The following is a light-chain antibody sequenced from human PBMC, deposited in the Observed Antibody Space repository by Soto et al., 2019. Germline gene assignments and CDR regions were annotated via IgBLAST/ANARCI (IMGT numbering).Light chain of an antibody. CDR3: SSYTSSFYV. Sequence: QSLLTQPSPMSGAPGQSITLSCTGTSSDVGGYNYVSCYQQHPGKAPKLMIYDVSNRPSGVSNRFSGSKSGNTASLTISGLQAEDEADYYCSSYTSSFYVFGTGTKVTVL. CDR1: SSDVGGYNY. V-gene: IGLV2-14*01. CDR2: DVS. J-gene: IGLJ1*01.